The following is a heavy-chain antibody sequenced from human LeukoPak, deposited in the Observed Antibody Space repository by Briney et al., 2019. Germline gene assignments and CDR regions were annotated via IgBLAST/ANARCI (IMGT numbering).Heavy chain of an antibody. CDR2: INPNSGGT. V-gene: IGHV1-2*02. CDR3: ARAFYYYYGMGV. J-gene: IGHJ6*02. CDR1: GYTFTGYY. Sequence: GASVKVSCKASGYTFTGYYMHWVRQAPGQGLEWMGWINPNSGGTSYAQKFQGRVTMTRDTSISTAYMELSRLRSDDTAVYHCARAFYYYYGMGVWGQGTTVTVSS.